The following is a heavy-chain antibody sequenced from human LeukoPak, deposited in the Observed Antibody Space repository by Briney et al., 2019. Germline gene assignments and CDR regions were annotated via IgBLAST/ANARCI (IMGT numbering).Heavy chain of an antibody. CDR3: ARDLGYSLTTSDY. CDR1: GGTFSSYA. V-gene: IGHV1-69*05. J-gene: IGHJ4*02. Sequence: SVKVSCKASGGTFSSYAISWVRQAPGQGREWMGRIIPIFGTANYAQKFQGRVTITTDESTSTACMELSSLRSEDTAVYYCARDLGYSLTTSDYWGQGTLVTVSP. D-gene: IGHD4-11*01. CDR2: IIPIFGTA.